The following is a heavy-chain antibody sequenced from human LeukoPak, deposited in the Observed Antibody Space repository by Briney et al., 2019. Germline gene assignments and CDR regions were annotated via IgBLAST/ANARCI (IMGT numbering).Heavy chain of an antibody. CDR3: ARGAGYCSSTSCLENNWFDP. D-gene: IGHD2-2*01. V-gene: IGHV4-30-2*01. J-gene: IGHJ5*02. Sequence: SETLSLTCAVSGGSISSGGYSWSWIRQPPGKGLEWIGYIYHSGSTYYNPSLKSRVTISVDRSKNQFSLKLSSVTAADTAVYYCARGAGYCSSTSCLENNWFDPWSQGTLVTVSS. CDR1: GGSISSGGYS. CDR2: IYHSGST.